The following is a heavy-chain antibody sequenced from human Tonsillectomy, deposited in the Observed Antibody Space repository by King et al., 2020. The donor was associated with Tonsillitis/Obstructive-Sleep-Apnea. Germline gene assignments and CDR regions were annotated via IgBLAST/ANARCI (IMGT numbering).Heavy chain of an antibody. J-gene: IGHJ4*02. V-gene: IGHV3-9*01. D-gene: IGHD6-6*01. CDR1: GFTFDDYA. CDR3: AKDGSRSSSRYFDY. CDR2: MTWNSGRI. Sequence: VQLVESGGGLVQPGRSLRLSCAASGFTFDDYAMHWVRQAPGKGLEWVSGMTWNSGRIGYADSVKGRFTISRDNAKNSLYLQMNSLRPEDTAFYYCAKDGSRSSSRYFDYWGQGTLVTVAS.